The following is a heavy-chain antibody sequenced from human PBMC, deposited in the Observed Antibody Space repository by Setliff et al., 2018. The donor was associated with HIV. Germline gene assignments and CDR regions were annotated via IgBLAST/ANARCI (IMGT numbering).Heavy chain of an antibody. CDR3: ARVDNWNDAHWGAFDI. Sequence: PSETLSLTCDVSGYSVSTRYFWGWLRQSPEKGLEWIVCVHHDGRTYYNPSLKSRVTVSVDTSKNQFSLKLTSVTAADTAVYYCARVDNWNDAHWGAFDIWGQGTMVT. CDR2: VHHDGRT. D-gene: IGHD1-20*01. CDR1: GYSVSTRYF. V-gene: IGHV4-38-2*01. J-gene: IGHJ3*02.